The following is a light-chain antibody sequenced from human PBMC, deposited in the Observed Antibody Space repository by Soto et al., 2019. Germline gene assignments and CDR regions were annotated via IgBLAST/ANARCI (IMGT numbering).Light chain of an antibody. Sequence: QSVLTQPASVSGSPGQSITISCTVTSSDVGAYNYVSWYQQQSGKAPKLLIHEVSSRPAGVSDRFSGSKSGNTASLTISGLQAEDEADYYCSAFATSRAYVFGIGTKVTVL. CDR3: SAFATSRAYV. J-gene: IGLJ1*01. CDR1: SSDVGAYNY. V-gene: IGLV2-14*01. CDR2: EVS.